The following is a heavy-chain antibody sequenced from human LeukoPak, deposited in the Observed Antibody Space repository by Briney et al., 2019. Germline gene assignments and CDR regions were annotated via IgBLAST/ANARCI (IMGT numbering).Heavy chain of an antibody. J-gene: IGHJ4*02. CDR1: GYSFTSYW. CDR2: IYPGDSDT. CDR3: AAVPDPSTPYSSGWGSY. D-gene: IGHD6-19*01. V-gene: IGHV5-51*01. Sequence: GESLKISCKGSGYSFTSYWIGWVRQMPGKGLECMGIIYPGDSDTRYSPSFQGQVTISADKSISTAYLQWSSLKASDTAMYYCAAVPDPSTPYSSGWGSYWGQGTLVTVSS.